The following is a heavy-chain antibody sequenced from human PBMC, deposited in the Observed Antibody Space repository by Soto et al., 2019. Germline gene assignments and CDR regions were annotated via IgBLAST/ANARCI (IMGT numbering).Heavy chain of an antibody. CDR2: MNPNSGNT. CDR1: GYTFTSYD. D-gene: IGHD2-2*01. V-gene: IGHV1-8*01. CDR3: ARAPRGGYCSSTSCYPNWFDP. Sequence: GASVKVSCKASGYTFTSYDINWVRQATGQGLEWMGWMNPNSGNTGYAQKFQGRVTMTRNTSISTAYMELSSLRPEDTAVYYCARAPRGGYCSSTSCYPNWFDPWGQGTLVPVSS. J-gene: IGHJ5*02.